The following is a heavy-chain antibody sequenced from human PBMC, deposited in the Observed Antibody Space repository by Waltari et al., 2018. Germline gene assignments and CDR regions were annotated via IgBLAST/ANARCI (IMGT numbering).Heavy chain of an antibody. CDR2: SNPNGEAT. CDR3: ARGPFWTRVVWDY. CDR1: GYTFTGYY. D-gene: IGHD3-16*01. V-gene: IGHV1-2*02. J-gene: IGHJ4*02. Sequence: QVQLVQSGAEVKKPGASVKVSCKASGYTFTGYYMHWVRQAPGQGLEWMGWSNPNGEATNYAQKFQGRVAMTMDTSTSTAYLELSSLRSDDTAVYYCARGPFWTRVVWDYWGQGTLVTVSS.